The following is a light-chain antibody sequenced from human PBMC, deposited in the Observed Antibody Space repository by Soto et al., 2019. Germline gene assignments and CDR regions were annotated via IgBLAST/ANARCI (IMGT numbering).Light chain of an antibody. Sequence: QSVLTQPASVSGSPGQSITISCTGTSSDVGGYNYVSWYQQHPGKAPKFMIYEVSNRPSGVSNRFSGSKSGNTASLTISGLQAEDEADYYCSSYTSSSTLYVFGTGTKVT. J-gene: IGLJ1*01. CDR3: SSYTSSSTLYV. CDR1: SSDVGGYNY. CDR2: EVS. V-gene: IGLV2-14*01.